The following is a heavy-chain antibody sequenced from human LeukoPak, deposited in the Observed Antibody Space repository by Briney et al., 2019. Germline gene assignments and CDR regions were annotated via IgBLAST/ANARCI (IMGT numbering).Heavy chain of an antibody. Sequence: SESLSLACTVSGGSISSYYWSWIRQPAGKGLEWIGRIYTSGSTNYNPSLKCRVTMSVAASKNQSSLKLNSVTAADTAVYYFARYPKQAVAGSGFAFDIWGQGTMVTVSS. J-gene: IGHJ3*02. CDR1: GGSISSYY. V-gene: IGHV4-4*07. D-gene: IGHD6-19*01. CDR3: ARYPKQAVAGSGFAFDI. CDR2: IYTSGST.